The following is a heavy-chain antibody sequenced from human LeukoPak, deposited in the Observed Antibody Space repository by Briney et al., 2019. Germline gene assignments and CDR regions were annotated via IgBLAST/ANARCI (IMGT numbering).Heavy chain of an antibody. V-gene: IGHV1-18*04. CDR1: GYTFTASC. Sequence: AASVKVSCKASGYTFTASCIHWVRQAPGQGLEWMGWISAYNGNTNYAQKLQGRVTMTTDTSTSTAYMELRSLRSDDTAVYYCARDSLGIFNAFDIWGQGTMVTVSS. CDR3: ARDSLGIFNAFDI. J-gene: IGHJ3*02. D-gene: IGHD7-27*01. CDR2: ISAYNGNT.